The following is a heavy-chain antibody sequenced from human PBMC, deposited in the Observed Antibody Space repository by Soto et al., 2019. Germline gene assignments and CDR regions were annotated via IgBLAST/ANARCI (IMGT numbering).Heavy chain of an antibody. CDR1: GYDFTSYG. D-gene: IGHD2-21*01. CDR3: ARGRIVASIHDAFEI. J-gene: IGHJ3*02. CDR2: ISAYNGKR. V-gene: IGHV1-18*01. Sequence: QGQLLQSGDEVKKPGASVRVSCRASGYDFTSYGISWVRQAPGQGLEWVSWISAYNGKRGTAQKFQGRVPMTPETSTETTHKGLGDLTSADTAVYYCARGRIVASIHDAFEIWGQGTMVAVSS.